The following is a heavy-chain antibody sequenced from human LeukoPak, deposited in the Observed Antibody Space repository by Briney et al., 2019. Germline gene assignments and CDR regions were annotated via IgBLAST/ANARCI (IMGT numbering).Heavy chain of an antibody. D-gene: IGHD6-13*01. Sequence: PSETLSLTCTVSGGSISSYYWSWIRQPPGKGLGWIGYIYYSGSTNYNPSLKSRVTISVDTSKNQFSLKLSSVTAADTAVYYCACSIAAAGAPVDYWGQGTLVTVSS. V-gene: IGHV4-59*01. CDR3: ACSIAAAGAPVDY. CDR1: GGSISSYY. J-gene: IGHJ4*02. CDR2: IYYSGST.